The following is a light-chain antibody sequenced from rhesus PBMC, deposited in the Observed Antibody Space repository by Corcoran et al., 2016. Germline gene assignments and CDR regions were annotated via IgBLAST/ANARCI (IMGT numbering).Light chain of an antibody. CDR3: QQYNSLPYS. Sequence: DIQMTQSPSSLSASVGDSVTISCRASQGISSYLNWYQQKSGKAPKTLIYYASRLERGVPSRFSGSGSGKEFTLTITSLQPEDFATYYCQQYNSLPYSFGQGTKVEIK. CDR1: QGISSY. V-gene: IGKV1-32*01. J-gene: IGKJ2*01. CDR2: YAS.